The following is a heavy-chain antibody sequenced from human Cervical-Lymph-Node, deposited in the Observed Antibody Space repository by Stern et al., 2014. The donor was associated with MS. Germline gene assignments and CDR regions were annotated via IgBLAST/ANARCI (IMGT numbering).Heavy chain of an antibody. CDR1: GYTFTTYW. V-gene: IGHV5-51*01. CDR2: SDPGDSET. J-gene: IGHJ5*02. Sequence: VQLVQSGAEVKKPGESLAISCECSGYTFTTYWIGWVRQVPGKGLEGRGGSDPGDSETTSTPSMEGQVTISPDKSSSTAPRQWSSLKASDTAVYYCARGIWSFDLWGQGTLVTVSS. D-gene: IGHD2-15*01. CDR3: ARGIWSFDL.